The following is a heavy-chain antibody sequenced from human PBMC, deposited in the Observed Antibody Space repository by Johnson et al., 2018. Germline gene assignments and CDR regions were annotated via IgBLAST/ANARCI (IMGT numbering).Heavy chain of an antibody. CDR1: GGSFSGYY. CDR3: ARGNYCSRTSGYRGMDV. CDR2: INHSGST. J-gene: IGHJ6*02. Sequence: QVQLQQLGAGLLKPSETLSLTCAVYGGSFSGYYWSWIRQPPGKGLEWIGEINHSGSTNYNPSLKSRVTISVDTSKNQFSLKLSSVTAADTAVYYCARGNYCSRTSGYRGMDVWGQGTTVTVSS. D-gene: IGHD2-2*01. V-gene: IGHV4-34*01.